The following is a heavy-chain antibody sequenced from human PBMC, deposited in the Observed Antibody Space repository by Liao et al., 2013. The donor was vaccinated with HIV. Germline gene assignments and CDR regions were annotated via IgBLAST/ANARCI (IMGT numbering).Heavy chain of an antibody. Sequence: QVQLQESGPGLVKPSQTLSLTCTVSGGSISSGSYYWSWIRQPAGKGLEWIGRIYTSGSTNYNPSLKSRVTISVDTSKNQFSLKLSSVTAADTAVYYCARAPGRFLEWLLHADVFDIWGQGTMVTVSS. CDR1: GGSISSGSYY. D-gene: IGHD3-3*01. CDR2: IYTSGST. CDR3: ARAPGRFLEWLLHADVFDI. J-gene: IGHJ3*02. V-gene: IGHV4-61*02.